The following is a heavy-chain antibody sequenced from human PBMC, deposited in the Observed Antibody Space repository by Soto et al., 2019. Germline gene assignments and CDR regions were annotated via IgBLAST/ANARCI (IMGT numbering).Heavy chain of an antibody. V-gene: IGHV3-23*01. D-gene: IGHD1-1*01. J-gene: IGHJ3*02. CDR1: EFICSSYD. CDR3: GKATATDGGAFDI. CDR2: ILVDGRT. Sequence: PGGSLRLSCAASEFICSSYDMSWVRQAPGKGLEGVSTILVDGRTFYVDSVKGRFTISRDSSQNTGCLQMNSLTAGGTALYYCGKATATDGGAFDICGPGTMVTVSS.